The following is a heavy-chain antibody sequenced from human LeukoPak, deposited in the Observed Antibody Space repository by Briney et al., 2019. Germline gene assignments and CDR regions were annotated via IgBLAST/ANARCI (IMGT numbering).Heavy chain of an antibody. CDR1: AGFISSSNC. Sequence: PSETLSLTWAASAGFISSSNCRSWLRQPPGKGLEWIGEIYHSGSTNYNPSLKSRVTISVDKSTNQFSLKLSSVAGAVTAVYDCGASSTSNAWSWFWPWGQGTLVTVSS. CDR2: IYHSGST. CDR3: GASSTSNAWSWFWP. J-gene: IGHJ5*02. D-gene: IGHD6-19*01. V-gene: IGHV4-4*02.